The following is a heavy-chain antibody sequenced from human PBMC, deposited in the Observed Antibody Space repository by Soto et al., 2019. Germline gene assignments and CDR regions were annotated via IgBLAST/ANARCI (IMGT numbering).Heavy chain of an antibody. CDR2: IYYSGNT. Sequence: PSETLSLTCTVSGGSVRSDYYYWSWIRQPPGKVPEWIGCIYYSGNTNYNPSLKSRVTISIDTSKNQFSLKLNSVTAADTAVYYCARESYDSTGYYSRWFDPWGQGTLVTVSS. CDR1: GGSVRSDYYY. CDR3: ARESYDSTGYYSRWFDP. J-gene: IGHJ5*02. D-gene: IGHD3-22*01. V-gene: IGHV4-61*01.